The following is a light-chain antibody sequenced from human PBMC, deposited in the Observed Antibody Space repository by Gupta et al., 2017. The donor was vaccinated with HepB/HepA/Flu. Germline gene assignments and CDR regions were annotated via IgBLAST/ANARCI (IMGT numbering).Light chain of an antibody. Sequence: SYWLPHLLSLSVAPGKTSGHTCGGNNIGSKSVHWYQQKAGTAPVLVVYEDSDRPSGIPERFSGSNSGTTATLTISRLEAGDEADYYCQAWDSSRGHVLFGGGTKLTVL. CDR3: QAWDSSRGHVL. V-gene: IGLV3-21*03. CDR2: EDS. CDR1: NIGSKS. J-gene: IGLJ2*01.